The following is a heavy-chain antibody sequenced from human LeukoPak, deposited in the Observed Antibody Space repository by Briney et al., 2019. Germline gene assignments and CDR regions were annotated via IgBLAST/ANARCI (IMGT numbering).Heavy chain of an antibody. CDR1: GYTFTSYD. D-gene: IGHD6-13*01. J-gene: IGHJ4*02. CDR3: ARGAIAAAGIEAD. V-gene: IGHV1-8*01. CDR2: MNPNSGNT. Sequence: ASGKVSCKASGYTFTSYDINWVRQATGQGLEWMGWMNPNSGNTGYAQKFQGRVTMTRNTSISTAYMELSSLRSEDTAVYYCARGAIAAAGIEADWGQGTLVTVSS.